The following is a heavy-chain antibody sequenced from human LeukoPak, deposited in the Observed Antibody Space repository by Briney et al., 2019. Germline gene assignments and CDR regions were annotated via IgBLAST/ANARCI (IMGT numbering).Heavy chain of an antibody. CDR2: IIPIFGTA. CDR1: GGTFSSYA. CDR3: ARQLERGYSYGYGGY. V-gene: IGHV1-69*13. Sequence: SVKVSCKASGGTFSSYAISWGRQAPGQGLEWMGGIIPIFGTANYAQKFQGRVTITADESTSTAYMELSSLSSEDTAVYYCARQLERGYSYGYGGYWGQGTLVTVSS. D-gene: IGHD5-18*01. J-gene: IGHJ4*02.